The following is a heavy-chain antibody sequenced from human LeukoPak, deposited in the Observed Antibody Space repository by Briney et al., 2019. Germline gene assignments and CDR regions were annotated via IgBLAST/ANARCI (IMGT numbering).Heavy chain of an antibody. J-gene: IGHJ4*02. CDR1: GGTFSSYA. Sequence: ASVKVSCKASGGTFSSYAISWVRQAPGQGLEWMGGIIPIFGTANYAQKFQGRVTITADKSTSTAYMEPSSLRSEDTAVYYCASQYYYGSGSYSYWGQGTLVTVSS. CDR3: ASQYYYGSGSYSY. CDR2: IIPIFGTA. V-gene: IGHV1-69*06. D-gene: IGHD3-10*01.